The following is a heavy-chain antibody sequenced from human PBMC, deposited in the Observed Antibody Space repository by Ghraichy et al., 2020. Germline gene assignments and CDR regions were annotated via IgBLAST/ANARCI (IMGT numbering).Heavy chain of an antibody. CDR1: GNTINSHY. D-gene: IGHD3-22*01. CDR2: IYSSGSTT. J-gene: IGHJ6*02. Sequence: ASVKVSCKASGNTINSHYIHWVRQAPGQGLEWMGIIYSSGSTTNYAQKFQGRVIVTRDTSTSTVYMELNSLRFDDTAVYFCAREHDSSGFDYYYGLDVWGQGTTVTVS. CDR3: AREHDSSGFDYYYGLDV. V-gene: IGHV1-46*02.